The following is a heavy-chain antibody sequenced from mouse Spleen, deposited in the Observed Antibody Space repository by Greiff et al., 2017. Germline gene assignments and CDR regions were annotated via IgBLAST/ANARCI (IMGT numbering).Heavy chain of an antibody. D-gene: IGHD1-1*01. J-gene: IGHJ4*01. CDR2: INPNNGGT. CDR1: GYTFTDYY. CDR3: ARRGVYYYGSSYVGAMDY. V-gene: IGHV1-26*01. Sequence: VQLQQSGPELVKPGASVKISCKASGYTFTDYYMNWVKQSHGKSLEWIGDINPNNGGTSYNQKFKGKATLTVDKSSSTAYMELRSLTSEDSAVYYCARRGVYYYGSSYVGAMDYWGQGTSVTVSS.